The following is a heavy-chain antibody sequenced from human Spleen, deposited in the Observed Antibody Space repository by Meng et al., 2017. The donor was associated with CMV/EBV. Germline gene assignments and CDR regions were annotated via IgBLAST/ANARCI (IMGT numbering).Heavy chain of an antibody. V-gene: IGHV3-23*01. Sequence: GESLKISCAASGFTFNSYAMNWVRQAPGKGLEWVSTISDSGGNTYYPDSVKGRFTISRDNSNKTVYLQMNRLRAEDTAIYYCAKSRNGCGGEDHWGQGMLVTVSS. J-gene: IGHJ4*02. CDR2: ISDSGGNT. D-gene: IGHD2-8*01. CDR3: AKSRNGCGGEDH. CDR1: GFTFNSYA.